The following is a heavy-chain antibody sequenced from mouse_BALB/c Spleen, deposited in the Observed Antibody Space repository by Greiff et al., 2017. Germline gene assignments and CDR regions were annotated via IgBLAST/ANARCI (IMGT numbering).Heavy chain of an antibody. J-gene: IGHJ4*01. V-gene: IGHV14-3*02. D-gene: IGHD2-10*01. CDR1: GFNIKDTY. CDR2: LDPANGNT. Sequence: VQLQQPGAELVKPGASVKLSCTASGFNIKDTYMHWVKQRPEQGLEWIGRLDPANGNTKYDPKFQGKATITADTSSNTAYLQLSSLTTEDTAVYYCARSYYYAMDYWGQGTSVTVSS. CDR3: ARSYYYAMDY.